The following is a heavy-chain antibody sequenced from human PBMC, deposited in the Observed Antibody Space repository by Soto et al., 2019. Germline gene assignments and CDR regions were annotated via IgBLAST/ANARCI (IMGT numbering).Heavy chain of an antibody. CDR3: ARHGMDYYDSSGYYYSPYYFDY. V-gene: IGHV4-30-2*01. CDR1: GGSISSGGYS. Sequence: SETLSLTCAVSGGSISSGGYSWSWIRQPPGKGLEWIGYMYHSGSTYYNPSLKSRVTISIDRSKNQFSLKLSSVTAADTAVYYCARHGMDYYDSSGYYYSPYYFDYWGQGTLVTVS. CDR2: MYHSGST. J-gene: IGHJ4*02. D-gene: IGHD3-22*01.